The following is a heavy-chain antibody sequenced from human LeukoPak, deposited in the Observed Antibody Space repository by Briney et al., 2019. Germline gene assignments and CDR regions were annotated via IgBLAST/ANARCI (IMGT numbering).Heavy chain of an antibody. V-gene: IGHV3-7*01. CDR1: GFTFSTYW. CDR3: GRVRPGDADY. J-gene: IGHJ4*02. Sequence: PGGSLTLSCAASGFTFSTYWMTWVRQAPGKGLGWVATISSEGIGQYYLDSVKGRFTISRDNAQTSLFLQMTSLRTEDTAVYYCGRVRPGDADYWGQGTLVTVSS. CDR2: ISSEGIGQ. D-gene: IGHD1-26*01.